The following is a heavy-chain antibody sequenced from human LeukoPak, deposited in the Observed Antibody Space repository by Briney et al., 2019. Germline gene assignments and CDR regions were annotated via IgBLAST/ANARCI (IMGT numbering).Heavy chain of an antibody. J-gene: IGHJ6*02. CDR3: ARDRVPTWYGMDV. Sequence: PGGSLRLSCAASGFIVSSNYLSWVRQAPGKGLQWVSVIYSGGSTYYADSVKGRFTISRDNSKNTLYLQMNSLRNEDTAVYYCARDRVPTWYGMDVWGQGTTVTVSS. CDR1: GFIVSSNY. V-gene: IGHV3-53*05. D-gene: IGHD2-2*01. CDR2: IYSGGST.